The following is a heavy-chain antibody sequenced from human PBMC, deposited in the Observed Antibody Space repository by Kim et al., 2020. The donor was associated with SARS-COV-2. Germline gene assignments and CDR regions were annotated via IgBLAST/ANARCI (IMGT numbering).Heavy chain of an antibody. V-gene: IGHV4-34*01. Sequence: SQTLSLTCAVYGGSFSGYYWSWIRQPPGKGLEWIGEINHSGSTNYNPSLKSRVTISVDTSKNQFSLKLSSVTAADTAVYYCARKLTGKRRGMDVWGQGTT. J-gene: IGHJ6*02. CDR3: ARKLTGKRRGMDV. D-gene: IGHD1-20*01. CDR1: GGSFSGYY. CDR2: INHSGST.